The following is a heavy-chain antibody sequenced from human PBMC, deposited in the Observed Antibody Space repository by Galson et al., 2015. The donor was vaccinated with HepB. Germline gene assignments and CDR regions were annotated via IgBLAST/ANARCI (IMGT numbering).Heavy chain of an antibody. CDR1: GFTFSSYA. Sequence: SLRLSCAASGFTFSSYAMHWVRQAPGKGLEWVAVISYDGSNKYYADSVKGRFTISRDNSKNTLYLQMNSLRAEDTAVYYCARERVVVITDYDAFDIWGQGTMVTVSS. CDR2: ISYDGSNK. J-gene: IGHJ3*02. CDR3: ARERVVVITDYDAFDI. D-gene: IGHD3-22*01. V-gene: IGHV3-30-3*01.